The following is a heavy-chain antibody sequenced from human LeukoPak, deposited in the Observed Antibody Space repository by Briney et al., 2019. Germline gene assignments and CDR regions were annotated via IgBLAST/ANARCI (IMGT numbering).Heavy chain of an antibody. V-gene: IGHV4-34*01. D-gene: IGHD4-17*01. CDR2: INHSGST. CDR1: GGSLSGYY. CDR3: ARGDFGDYGDY. J-gene: IGHJ4*02. Sequence: SETLSLTCAVYGGSLSGYYWSWLRQPPGKGLEWIGEINHSGSTNYNPSLKSRVTISIDTSKNQFSLKLSSVTAADTAVYYCARGDFGDYGDYWGQGTLVTVSS.